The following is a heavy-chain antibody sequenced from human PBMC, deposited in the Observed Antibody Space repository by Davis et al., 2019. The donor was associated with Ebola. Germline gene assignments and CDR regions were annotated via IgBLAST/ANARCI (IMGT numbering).Heavy chain of an antibody. Sequence: GGSLRLSCAASGFTFSSYSMNWVRQAPGKGLEWVSSISSSSSYIYYADSVKGRFTISRDNAKNSLYLQMNSLRAEDTAVYYCAKSSGWWDYFDYWGQGTLVTVSS. CDR3: AKSSGWWDYFDY. V-gene: IGHV3-21*01. CDR2: ISSSSSYI. CDR1: GFTFSSYS. J-gene: IGHJ4*02. D-gene: IGHD6-19*01.